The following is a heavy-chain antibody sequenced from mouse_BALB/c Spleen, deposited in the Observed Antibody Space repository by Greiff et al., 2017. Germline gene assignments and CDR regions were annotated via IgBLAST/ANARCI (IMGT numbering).Heavy chain of an antibody. CDR3: ARTTGYYAMDY. D-gene: IGHD1-1*01. J-gene: IGHJ4*01. Sequence: EVQLVESGGGLVQPGGSRKLSCAASGFTFSSFGMHWVRQAPEKGLEWVAYISSGSSTIYYADTVKGRFTISRDNPKNTLFLQMTSLRSEDTAMYYCARTTGYYAMDYWGQGTSVTVSS. CDR2: ISSGSSTI. CDR1: GFTFSSFG. V-gene: IGHV5-17*02.